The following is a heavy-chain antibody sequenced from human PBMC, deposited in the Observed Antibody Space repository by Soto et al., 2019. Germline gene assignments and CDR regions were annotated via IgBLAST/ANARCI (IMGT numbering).Heavy chain of an antibody. J-gene: IGHJ5*02. V-gene: IGHV2-5*02. CDR1: GYSLSTSGVG. Sequence: ASGPRSVNRTQTLALTCTWSGYSLSTSGVGVDWIRQPPGKALEWLALFYWDDDKRYSPSLKSRLTITKDTSKNQVVLTMTNMDPVDTATYYCAHSLIGYYYDSSGSNWFDPWGQGTLVTVSS. CDR2: FYWDDDK. D-gene: IGHD3-22*01. CDR3: AHSLIGYYYDSSGSNWFDP.